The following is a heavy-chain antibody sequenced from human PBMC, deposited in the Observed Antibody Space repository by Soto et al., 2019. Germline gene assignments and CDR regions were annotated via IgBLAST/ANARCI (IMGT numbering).Heavy chain of an antibody. V-gene: IGHV3-74*01. D-gene: IGHD3-10*01. CDR1: GFTFNNYW. CDR2: IKTDGSSP. CDR3: ARDRIAGSGSCDN. Sequence: EVLLVESGGGLVHPGGSLRLSCVASGFTFNNYWMHWVRQVPGKGLVWVSRIKTDGSSPNYADSVEGRFTISSDNAKNTLYLRMNSLRAEDTAVYYCARDRIAGSGSCDNWGQGTLVTVSS. J-gene: IGHJ4*02.